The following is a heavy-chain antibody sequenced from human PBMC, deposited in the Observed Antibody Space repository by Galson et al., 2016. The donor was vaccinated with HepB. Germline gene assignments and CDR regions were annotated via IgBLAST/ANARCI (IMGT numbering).Heavy chain of an antibody. CDR1: GFTFGAYA. J-gene: IGHJ4*02. Sequence: SLRLSCAASGFTFGAYAMSWFRQAPGKGLEWVGFLRSNAYGGTTEYAASVKGRFTISRDDSKSIAYLQMNSLKTEDTALYYCAREKILPAVTFDYWGQGTLVTVSS. D-gene: IGHD2-2*01. V-gene: IGHV3-49*03. CDR2: LRSNAYGGTT. CDR3: AREKILPAVTFDY.